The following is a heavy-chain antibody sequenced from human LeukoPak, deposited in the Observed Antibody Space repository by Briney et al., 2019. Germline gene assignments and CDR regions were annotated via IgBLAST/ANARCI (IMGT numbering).Heavy chain of an antibody. CDR1: GSPFTTYW. CDR2: IYPGDSDP. V-gene: IGHV5-51*01. Sequence: GESLQISSQGSGSPFTTYWIAGVRQMHGKGLEWMGIIYPGDSDPRYSPSFQGQVTISADKSISTAYLQWSSLKAWDSAMYYCVRHGPANSWFGFDYWGQGTLVTVSS. D-gene: IGHD6-13*01. J-gene: IGHJ4*02. CDR3: VRHGPANSWFGFDY.